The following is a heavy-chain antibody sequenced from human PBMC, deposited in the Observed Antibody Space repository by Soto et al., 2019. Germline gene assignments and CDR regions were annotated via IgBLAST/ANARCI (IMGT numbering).Heavy chain of an antibody. Sequence: PSETLSLTCTVSGGSISSYYWSWIRQPAGKGLEWIGRIYTSGSTNYNPSLKSRVTMSVDTSKNQFSLKLSSVTAADTAVYYCAREPRTGKRDNWFDPWGQGTLVTVS. CDR2: IYTSGST. J-gene: IGHJ5*02. CDR3: AREPRTGKRDNWFDP. CDR1: GGSISSYY. V-gene: IGHV4-4*07.